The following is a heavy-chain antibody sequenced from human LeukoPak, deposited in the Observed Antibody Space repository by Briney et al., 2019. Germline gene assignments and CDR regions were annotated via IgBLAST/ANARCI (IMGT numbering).Heavy chain of an antibody. D-gene: IGHD1-1*01. CDR2: IYYSGST. V-gene: IGHV4-59*11. CDR3: ARDTQLGSFDY. Sequence: PSETLSLTCTVSGGSISSHYWSWIRQPPGKGLEWIGYIYYSGSTNYNPSLKSRVTISVDTSKNQFSLKLSSVTAADTAVYYCARDTQLGSFDYWGQGSLVTVSS. CDR1: GGSISSHY. J-gene: IGHJ4*02.